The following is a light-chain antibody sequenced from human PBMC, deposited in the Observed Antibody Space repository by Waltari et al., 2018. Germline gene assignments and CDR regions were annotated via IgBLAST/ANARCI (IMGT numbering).Light chain of an antibody. J-gene: IGKJ1*01. CDR3: QKYVSLPAT. Sequence: EIVLTQSPGTLSLYPGERATLSCRASQSVSRFLAWYQQKPGQAPRLLIYDASTRATGIPDRFSGSGSGTDFSLTISRLEPEDFAVYYCQKYVSLPATFGQGTKVEIK. CDR2: DAS. CDR1: QSVSRF. V-gene: IGKV3-20*01.